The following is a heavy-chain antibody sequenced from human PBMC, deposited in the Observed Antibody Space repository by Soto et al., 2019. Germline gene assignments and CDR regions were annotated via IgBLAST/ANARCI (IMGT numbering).Heavy chain of an antibody. CDR1: GFNFPNYA. CDR3: PQSRSSRPDFAYHMDV. CDR2: ISGRGDHI. J-gene: IGHJ6*02. V-gene: IGHV3-23*01. Sequence: EVQLLESGGGLVQPGGSLRLSCEASGFNFPNYAMSWVRQAPGKGLEWVSAISGRGDHIYYADSVKGHFTNSKDNSKNTLCLQMKSLRAEDTAVYYGPQSRSSRPDFAYHMDVCGQGTTVTVSS. D-gene: IGHD6-6*01.